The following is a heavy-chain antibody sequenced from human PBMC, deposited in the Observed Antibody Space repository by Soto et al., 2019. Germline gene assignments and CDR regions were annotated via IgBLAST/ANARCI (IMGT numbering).Heavy chain of an antibody. Sequence: PSETLSLTCTVSGGSISSGDYYWSWIRQPPGKGLEWIGYIYYSGSTYYNPSLKSRVTISVDTSKNQFSLKLSSVTAADTAVYYCARDRHSSGWYRVPYYYGMDVWGQGTTVTVSS. CDR1: GGSISSGDYY. J-gene: IGHJ6*02. CDR3: ARDRHSSGWYRVPYYYGMDV. D-gene: IGHD6-19*01. V-gene: IGHV4-30-4*01. CDR2: IYYSGST.